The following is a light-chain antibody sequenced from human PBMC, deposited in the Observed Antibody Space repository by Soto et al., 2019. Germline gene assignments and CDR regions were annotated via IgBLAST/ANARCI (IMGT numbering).Light chain of an antibody. CDR2: DDR. Sequence: SYELTQPPSVSVAPGQTARITWGGNNIGSKSVHWYQQKPGQAPVLVVYDDRDRPSGIPERFSGSNSGNKATLTISRVEAGDEADYYCQVWDSSSDHPWVFGGGTKLPVL. CDR3: QVWDSSSDHPWV. CDR1: NIGSKS. J-gene: IGLJ3*02. V-gene: IGLV3-21*02.